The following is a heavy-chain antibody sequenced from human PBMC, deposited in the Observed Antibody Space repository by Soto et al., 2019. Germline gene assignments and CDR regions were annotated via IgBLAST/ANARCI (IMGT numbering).Heavy chain of an antibody. J-gene: IGHJ6*02. Sequence: RESLKISCKGSGYSFTSYWISWVRQMPGKGLEWMGRIDPSDSYTNYSPSFQGHVTISADKSISTAYLQWSSLKASDTAMYYCARHITVTTLYYYYGMDVWGQGTTVTV. CDR1: GYSFTSYW. CDR2: IDPSDSYT. CDR3: ARHITVTTLYYYYGMDV. V-gene: IGHV5-10-1*01. D-gene: IGHD4-17*01.